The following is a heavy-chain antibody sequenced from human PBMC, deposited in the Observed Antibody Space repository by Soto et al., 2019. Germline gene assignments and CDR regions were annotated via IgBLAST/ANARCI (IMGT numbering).Heavy chain of an antibody. V-gene: IGHV3-23*01. J-gene: IGHJ4*02. Sequence: EVQLLESGGGLVQPGGSLRLSCAASGFTFSSYAMSWVRQAPGKGLEWVSAISGSGGSTYYADSVKGRFTISRDNSKNTLYLQMNSLRAEDTAVYDCANMDYGDYTAQFGYWGQGTLVTVSS. CDR1: GFTFSSYA. D-gene: IGHD4-17*01. CDR2: ISGSGGST. CDR3: ANMDYGDYTAQFGY.